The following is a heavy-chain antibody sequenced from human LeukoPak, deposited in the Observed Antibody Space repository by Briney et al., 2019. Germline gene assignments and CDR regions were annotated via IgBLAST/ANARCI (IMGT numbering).Heavy chain of an antibody. Sequence: GGSLRLSCAASGFTFSSCAMHWVRLAPGKGLEWVAVISYDGSNKYYADSVKGRFTISRDNSKNTLYLQMNSLRAEDTAVYYCARDYDSSGTYMDVWGKGTTVTVSS. D-gene: IGHD3-22*01. V-gene: IGHV3-30*04. CDR1: GFTFSSCA. CDR2: ISYDGSNK. J-gene: IGHJ6*03. CDR3: ARDYDSSGTYMDV.